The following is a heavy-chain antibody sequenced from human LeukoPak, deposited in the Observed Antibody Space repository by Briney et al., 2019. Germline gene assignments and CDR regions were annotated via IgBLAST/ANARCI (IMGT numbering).Heavy chain of an antibody. J-gene: IGHJ4*02. CDR3: ARGSERY. CDR2: IYYSGST. V-gene: IGHV4-38-2*02. CDR1: GYSISSGYY. D-gene: IGHD1-26*01. Sequence: PSETLSLTCIVSGYSISSGYYWGWIRQPPGKGLEWIGSIYYSGSTYYNPSLKSRVTISVDTSKNQFSLKLSSVTAADTAVYYCARGSERYWGQGTLVTVSS.